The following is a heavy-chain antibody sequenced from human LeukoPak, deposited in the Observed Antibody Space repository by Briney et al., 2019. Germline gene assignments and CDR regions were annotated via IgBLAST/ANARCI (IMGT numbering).Heavy chain of an antibody. V-gene: IGHV4-38-2*02. CDR1: GYSMSSGYY. CDR2: MYHTGST. CDR3: ARGPLGNAYCGGDCYSGDFDY. D-gene: IGHD2-21*02. Sequence: NPSETLSLTCTVSGYSMSSGYYWGWIRQPPERGLEWIGSMYHTGSTYYNPSLKSRVTISVETSKNQFYLKLSSVTAADTAVYYCARGPLGNAYCGGDCYSGDFDYWGQGTLVTVSS. J-gene: IGHJ4*02.